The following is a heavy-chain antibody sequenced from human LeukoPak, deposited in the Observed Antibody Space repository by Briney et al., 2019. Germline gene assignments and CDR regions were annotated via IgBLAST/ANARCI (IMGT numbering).Heavy chain of an antibody. CDR3: ASRVVPAAMWMGWFDP. CDR1: GGSISSGGYS. J-gene: IGHJ5*02. V-gene: IGHV4-30-2*01. Sequence: PSQTLSLTCAVSGGSISSGGYSWSWIRQPPGKGLEWIGYIYHSGSTCYNPSLKSRVTISVDRSKNQFSLKLSSVTAADTAVYYCASRVVPAAMWMGWFDPWGQGTLVTVSS. CDR2: IYHSGST. D-gene: IGHD2-2*01.